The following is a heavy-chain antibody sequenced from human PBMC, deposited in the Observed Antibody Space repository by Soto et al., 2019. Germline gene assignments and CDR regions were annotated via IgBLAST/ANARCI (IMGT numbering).Heavy chain of an antibody. CDR3: AKDQSMYYYGSGSDH. V-gene: IGHV3-30*18. J-gene: IGHJ4*02. CDR1: GITPSRYG. D-gene: IGHD3-10*01. CDR2: ISADGVNK. Sequence: ESGGGVVQPGTPLRLSCAASGITPSRYGMHWVRQAPGKGLEWVAVISADGVNKYYAQSVKGRFTISSDNSRNTVYLQLWSLTLEDTAPYYSAKDQSMYYYGSGSDHWGQGMLVNVSS.